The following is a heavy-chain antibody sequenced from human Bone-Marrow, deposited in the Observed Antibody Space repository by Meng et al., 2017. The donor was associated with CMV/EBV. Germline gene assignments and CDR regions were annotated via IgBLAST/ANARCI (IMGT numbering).Heavy chain of an antibody. CDR2: ISSSGSTI. J-gene: IGHJ4*02. Sequence: GESLKISCAASGFTFRSYEMNWVRQAPGKGLEWLSYISSSGSTIYYADSVKGRFTVSGDNAKNSLYLQMNNLRAGDTAVYYCARDYNWLPDYWGQGTLVTVSS. V-gene: IGHV3-48*03. CDR3: ARDYNWLPDY. D-gene: IGHD1-20*01. CDR1: GFTFRSYE.